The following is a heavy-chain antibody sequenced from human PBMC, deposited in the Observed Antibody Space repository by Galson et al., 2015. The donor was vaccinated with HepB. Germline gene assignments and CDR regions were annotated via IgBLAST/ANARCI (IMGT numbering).Heavy chain of an antibody. CDR2: INSDGSST. CDR3: ASLVAYYYFGMDV. CDR1: GFTFSKNW. J-gene: IGHJ6*04. D-gene: IGHD2-15*01. Sequence: SLRLACAASGFTFSKNWLYWVRQAPGEGLVWVSRINSDGSSTTYADSVKGRLTVSRDNAKNTLYLQMNSLRVEDTAVYYCASLVAYYYFGMDVWGEGTTVTVSS. V-gene: IGHV3-74*01.